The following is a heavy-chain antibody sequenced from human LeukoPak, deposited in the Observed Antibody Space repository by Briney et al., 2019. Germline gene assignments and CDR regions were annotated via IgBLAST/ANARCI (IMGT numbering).Heavy chain of an antibody. V-gene: IGHV3-53*01. D-gene: IGHD6-13*01. CDR1: GFTVSSNY. J-gene: IGHJ6*02. Sequence: PGGSLRLSCAASGFTVSSNYMSWVRQAPGKGLEWVSVIYSGGSTYYADSVKGRFTISRDNSKNTLYLQMNSLRAEDTAVYYCARAAGTGYYYGMDVWGQGTTVTVSS. CDR3: ARAAGTGYYYGMDV. CDR2: IYSGGST.